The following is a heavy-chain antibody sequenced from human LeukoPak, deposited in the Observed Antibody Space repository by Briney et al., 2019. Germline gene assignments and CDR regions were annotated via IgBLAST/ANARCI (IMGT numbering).Heavy chain of an antibody. CDR1: GFTFSSYG. Sequence: PGGSLRLSCAASGFTFSSYGMHWVRQAPGKGLEWVAFIRYDGSNKYYADSVKGRFTISRDNSKNTLYLQMNSLRAEDTAVYYCARPYDFWSGYYTDYWGQGTLVTVSS. D-gene: IGHD3-3*01. V-gene: IGHV3-30*02. J-gene: IGHJ4*02. CDR3: ARPYDFWSGYYTDY. CDR2: IRYDGSNK.